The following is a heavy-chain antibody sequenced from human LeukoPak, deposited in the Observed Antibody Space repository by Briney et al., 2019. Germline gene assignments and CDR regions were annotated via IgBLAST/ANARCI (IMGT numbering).Heavy chain of an antibody. Sequence: GASVKVSCTASGYTFTSYGISWVRQAPGQGREWRGWISAYNGNTNYAQKLPGRVTMTTDTSTSTTYMELRSLRSDDTAVYYCARDNSGYDYVGDYWGQGTLVTVSS. CDR2: ISAYNGNT. CDR3: ARDNSGYDYVGDY. CDR1: GYTFTSYG. J-gene: IGHJ4*02. V-gene: IGHV1-18*01. D-gene: IGHD5-12*01.